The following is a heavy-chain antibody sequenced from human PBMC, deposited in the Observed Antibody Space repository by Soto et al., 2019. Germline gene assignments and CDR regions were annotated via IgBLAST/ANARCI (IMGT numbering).Heavy chain of an antibody. CDR2: IIPIFGTA. Sequence: QVQLVQSGAEVKKPGSSVKVSCKASGGTFSSYAISWVRQAPGQGLEWMGGIIPIFGTANYAQKFQGRVTITADESTSTAYMELSSLRSEDTAVYYCATKGGYCSSTSCYLLYYWGQGTLVTVSS. J-gene: IGHJ4*02. V-gene: IGHV1-69*01. CDR3: ATKGGYCSSTSCYLLYY. CDR1: GGTFSSYA. D-gene: IGHD2-2*01.